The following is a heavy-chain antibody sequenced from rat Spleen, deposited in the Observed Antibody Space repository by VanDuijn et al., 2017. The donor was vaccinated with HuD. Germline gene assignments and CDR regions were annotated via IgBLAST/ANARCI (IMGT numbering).Heavy chain of an antibody. CDR1: GFTFSDYD. D-gene: IGHD1-3*01. J-gene: IGHJ3*01. CDR2: ISSDGGVT. V-gene: IGHV5S13*01. CDR3: TRHGWLLNWFAY. Sequence: EVQLVESGGGLVQPGRSLKLSCAASGFTFSDYDMAWVRQAPSKGLDWIASISSDGGVTYYRDSVKGRFTISRDDAKNTQYLQMNSPRSEDMATYYGTRHGWLLNWFAYWGQGTLVTVSP.